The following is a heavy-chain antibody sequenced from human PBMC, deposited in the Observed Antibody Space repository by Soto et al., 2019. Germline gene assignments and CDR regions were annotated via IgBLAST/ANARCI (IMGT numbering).Heavy chain of an antibody. CDR2: VYYIGST. CDR3: AREPGYGLGALDI. J-gene: IGHJ3*02. CDR1: GASIITGCYY. V-gene: IGHV4-31*02. Sequence: SETLSLTGNVSGASIITGCYYWSWIRQHPGKGLEWIGFVYYIGSTSYSPSLESRVSISVDPSKRQFYLELASVTAADSAVYYCAREPGYGLGALDISGRRTTLTFSS. D-gene: IGHD5-12*01.